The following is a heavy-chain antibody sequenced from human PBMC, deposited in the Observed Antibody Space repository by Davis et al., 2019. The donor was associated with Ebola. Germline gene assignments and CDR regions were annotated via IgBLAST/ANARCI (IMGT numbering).Heavy chain of an antibody. D-gene: IGHD6-6*01. V-gene: IGHV3-48*02. J-gene: IGHJ4*02. CDR1: GFTFSSYS. Sequence: GGSLRLSCAASGFTFSSYSMNWVRQAPGKGLEWVSYISSSSSTIYYADSVKGRFTISRDNAKNSLYLQMNSLRDEDTAVYYCARDRFAYSSSSGFDYWGQGTLVTVSS. CDR3: ARDRFAYSSSSGFDY. CDR2: ISSSSSTI.